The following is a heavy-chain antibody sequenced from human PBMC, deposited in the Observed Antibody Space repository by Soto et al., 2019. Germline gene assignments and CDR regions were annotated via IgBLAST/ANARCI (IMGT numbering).Heavy chain of an antibody. J-gene: IGHJ1*01. D-gene: IGHD1-26*01. CDR3: AKWGGARSED. CDR1: VFTFNSYY. Sequence: GGSLRLSCASSVFTFNSYYMSCVRQAQGKGLEWVANVNEEGGEKYYVDSVKGRFTVSRDNAENSLYLQMNSLRAEDTAVYYCAKWGGARSEDWRQGTLVTVSS. V-gene: IGHV3-7*01. CDR2: VNEEGGEK.